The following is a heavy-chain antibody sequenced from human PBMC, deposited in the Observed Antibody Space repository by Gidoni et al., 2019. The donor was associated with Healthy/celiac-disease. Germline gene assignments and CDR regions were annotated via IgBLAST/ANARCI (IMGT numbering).Heavy chain of an antibody. Sequence: QVQLQQWGAGLLKPSETLSLTCAVYGGSFSGYYWSWIRQPPGKGLEWIGEINHSGSTNSNPSLKSRVTISVDTSKNQFSLKLSSVTAAGTAVYYCARGRGRQYYYYYMDVWGKGTTVTVSS. CDR2: INHSGST. D-gene: IGHD1-26*01. CDR1: GGSFSGYY. V-gene: IGHV4-34*01. J-gene: IGHJ6*03. CDR3: ARGRGRQYYYYYMDV.